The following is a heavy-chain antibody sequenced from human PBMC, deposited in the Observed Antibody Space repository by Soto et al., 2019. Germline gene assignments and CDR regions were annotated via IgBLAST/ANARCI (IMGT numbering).Heavy chain of an antibody. Sequence: GGSLRLSCAASGFTFSSYGMHWVRQAPGKGLEWVAVIWYDGSNKYYADSVKGRFTISRDNSKNTLYLQMNSLRAEDTAVYYCARDLRVYNWHDQYGMDVWGQGTTVTFSS. CDR1: GFTFSSYG. V-gene: IGHV3-33*01. J-gene: IGHJ6*02. D-gene: IGHD1-20*01. CDR3: ARDLRVYNWHDQYGMDV. CDR2: IWYDGSNK.